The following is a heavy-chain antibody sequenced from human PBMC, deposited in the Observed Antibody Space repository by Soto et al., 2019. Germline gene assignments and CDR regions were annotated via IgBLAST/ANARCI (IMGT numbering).Heavy chain of an antibody. V-gene: IGHV1-69*06. Sequence: GASVKVSYKISGGTFSSQAISWVRQAPGQGLEWMGGIIPIFGTVQYAQKFEGRVTLSADKSTTTAYMEVSSLRSEDTAVYYCARDQKGSATATYFYYYALDVWGQGTTVTVSS. CDR2: IIPIFGTV. J-gene: IGHJ6*02. CDR1: GGTFSSQA. CDR3: ARDQKGSATATYFYYYALDV. D-gene: IGHD4-17*01.